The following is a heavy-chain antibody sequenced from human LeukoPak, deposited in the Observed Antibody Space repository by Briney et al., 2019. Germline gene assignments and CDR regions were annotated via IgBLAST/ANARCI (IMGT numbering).Heavy chain of an antibody. J-gene: IGHJ5*02. CDR3: ARADRLDGSPYLIGP. CDR1: GYSFTDYY. CDR2: INPNSGGT. Sequence: ASVKVSCRTSGYSFTDYYMHWVRQAPGQGLEWMGWINPNSGGTSTAQKFQGRITMTRDTSITTVYMEVSWLTSDDTAIYYCARADRLDGSPYLIGPWGQGTLVTVSS. V-gene: IGHV1-2*02. D-gene: IGHD1-26*01.